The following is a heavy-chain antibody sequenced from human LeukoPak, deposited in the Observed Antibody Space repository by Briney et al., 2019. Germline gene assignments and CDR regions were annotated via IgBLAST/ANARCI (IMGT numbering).Heavy chain of an antibody. V-gene: IGHV3-66*01. CDR2: IYSGGST. CDR1: GFTVSSNY. D-gene: IGHD6-19*01. CDR3: ARDLGAVAGH. Sequence: GGSLRLSCAASGFTVSSNYMSWVRQAPGKGLEWVSFIYSGGSTYYADSVKGRFTISRDNSKNTMYHQMNSLRAEDPAVYYCARDLGAVAGHWGQGTLVTVS. J-gene: IGHJ4*02.